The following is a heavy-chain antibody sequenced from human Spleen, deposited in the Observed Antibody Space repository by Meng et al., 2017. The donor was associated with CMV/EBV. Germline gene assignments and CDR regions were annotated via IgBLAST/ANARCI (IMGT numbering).Heavy chain of an antibody. V-gene: IGHV3-23*01. CDR2: ISVSGGST. J-gene: IGHJ4*02. CDR1: GFTVSTNY. D-gene: IGHD2-15*01. Sequence: GESLKISCAASGFTVSTNYMSWVRQAPGKGLEWVSHISVSGGSTYYADSVKGHSTISRDNSKNTLYLQMNNLRVVDTAVYFCAKESPYGSGASCYSDNWGQGTLVTVSS. CDR3: AKESPYGSGASCYSDN.